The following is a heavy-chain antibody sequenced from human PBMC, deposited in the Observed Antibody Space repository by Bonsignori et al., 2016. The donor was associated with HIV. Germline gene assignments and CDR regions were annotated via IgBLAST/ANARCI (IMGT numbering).Heavy chain of an antibody. CDR3: TTLLEDSSTDFDY. D-gene: IGHD2-2*01. Sequence: VRQMPGKGLEWVGRIRSKANSYATAYAASVKGRFTISRDDSKNTAYLQMNSLKTEDTAVYYCTTLLEDSSTDFDYWGQGTLVTVSS. CDR2: IRSKANSYAT. J-gene: IGHJ4*02. V-gene: IGHV3-73*01.